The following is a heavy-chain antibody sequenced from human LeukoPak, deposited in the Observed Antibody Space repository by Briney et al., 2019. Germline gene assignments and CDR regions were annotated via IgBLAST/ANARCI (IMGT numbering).Heavy chain of an antibody. V-gene: IGHV1-69*05. CDR3: ARAQGYCSGGSCPSYYYYYMDV. J-gene: IGHJ6*03. D-gene: IGHD2-15*01. Sequence: SVKVSCKASGGTFSSYAISWVRQAPGQGLEWMGGIIPIFGTANYAQKFQGRVTITTDESTSTAYMELSSLRSEDTAVYYCARAQGYCSGGSCPSYYYYYMDVWGEGTTVTVSS. CDR2: IIPIFGTA. CDR1: GGTFSSYA.